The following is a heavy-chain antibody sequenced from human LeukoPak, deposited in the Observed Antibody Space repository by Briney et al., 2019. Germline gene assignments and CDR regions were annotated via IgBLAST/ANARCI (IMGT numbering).Heavy chain of an antibody. V-gene: IGHV1-2*02. CDR1: GYTFTGYY. CDR2: INPNSGGT. D-gene: IGHD5-12*01. Sequence: ASVKVSCKASGYTFTGYYMHWVRQAPGQGLEWMGWINPNSGGTNYAQKFQGRVTMTRDTSISTAYMELSRLRSDDTAVYYCAKGRKRYSGYDYLSRVDSLIDYWGQGTLVTVSS. J-gene: IGHJ4*02. CDR3: AKGRKRYSGYDYLSRVDSLIDY.